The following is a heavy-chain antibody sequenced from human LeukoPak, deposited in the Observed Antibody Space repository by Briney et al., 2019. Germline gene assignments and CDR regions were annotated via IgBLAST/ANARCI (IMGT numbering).Heavy chain of an antibody. V-gene: IGHV3-23*01. CDR3: ARRSSSSFYSWFDP. Sequence: GGSLRLSCAASGYTFSSYAMSWVRQAPGKGLEWVSAISGSGGSTYYADSVKGRFTISRDNSKNTLYLQMNSLRAEDTAVYYCARRSSSSFYSWFDPWGQGTLVTVSS. D-gene: IGHD6-6*01. CDR2: ISGSGGST. CDR1: GYTFSSYA. J-gene: IGHJ5*02.